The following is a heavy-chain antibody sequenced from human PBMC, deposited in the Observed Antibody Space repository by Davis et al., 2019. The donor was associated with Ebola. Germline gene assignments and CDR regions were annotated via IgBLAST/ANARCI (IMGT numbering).Heavy chain of an antibody. CDR2: IYSGGNT. Sequence: GESLKISCAGSEFSVTNNHMSWVRQAPGKGLEWVSVIYSGGNTYYADSVKGRFTHSRDSSKNTLYLQMDSLRAEDTAVYFCAGDPGLANGMDVWGKGTTVTVSS. CDR3: AGDPGLANGMDV. CDR1: EFSVTNNH. D-gene: IGHD3-16*01. V-gene: IGHV3-53*01. J-gene: IGHJ6*04.